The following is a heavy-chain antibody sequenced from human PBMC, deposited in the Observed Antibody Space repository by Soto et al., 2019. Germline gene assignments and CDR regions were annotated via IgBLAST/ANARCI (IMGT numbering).Heavy chain of an antibody. Sequence: ASVKVSCKASGYIFTDYYMHWVRQAPGQELGWMGRINPNSGGTNYAQKFQGRVTMTRDTSISTAYTELSSLRSEDTAVYYCARGVGSGSYYNQYNWFDPWGQGTLVTVSS. J-gene: IGHJ5*02. D-gene: IGHD3-10*01. V-gene: IGHV1-2*06. CDR2: INPNSGGT. CDR3: ARGVGSGSYYNQYNWFDP. CDR1: GYIFTDYY.